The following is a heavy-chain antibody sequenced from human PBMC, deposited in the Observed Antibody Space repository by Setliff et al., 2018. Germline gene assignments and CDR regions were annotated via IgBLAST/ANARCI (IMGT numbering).Heavy chain of an antibody. D-gene: IGHD6-13*01. CDR2: ISYDGSTK. V-gene: IGHV3-30*03. CDR3: ARPLSSSWYVGLDY. CDR1: GFTFSSYW. Sequence: PGGSLRLSCAASGFTFSSYWMSWVRQAPGKGLEWVAVISYDGSTKYYTDSLKGRFTISTDTSKSTLYLQMTSLRTGEKAVYYCARPLSSSWYVGLDYWGQGSLVTVSS. J-gene: IGHJ4*02.